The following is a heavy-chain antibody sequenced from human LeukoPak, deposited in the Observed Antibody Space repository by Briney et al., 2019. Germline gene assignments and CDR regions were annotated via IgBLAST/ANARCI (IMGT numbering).Heavy chain of an antibody. J-gene: IGHJ4*02. D-gene: IGHD3-10*01. CDR2: IYYSGST. CDR1: GGSISSYY. CDR3: AKNYGSGSYPHYFDY. V-gene: IGHV4-59*08. Sequence: SGTLSLTCTVSGGSISSYYWSWIRQPPGKGLEWIGYIYYSGSTNYNPSLKSRVTIPVDTSKNQFSLKLSSVAAADTAVYYCAKNYGSGSYPHYFDYWGRGSLVTVSS.